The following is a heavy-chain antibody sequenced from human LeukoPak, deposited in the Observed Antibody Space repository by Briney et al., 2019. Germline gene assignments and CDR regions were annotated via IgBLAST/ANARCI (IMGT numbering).Heavy chain of an antibody. V-gene: IGHV3-53*01. D-gene: IGHD3-22*01. Sequence: PGGSLRLSCAASGFTLSSNYMSWVRQAPGKGLEWVSIIYSGGSTYYADSVKGRFTISRDNSKNTRYLQRNSLRAEDTAMYYCARDPTNSSGHEGGDYWGQGTLVTVSS. CDR1: GFTLSSNY. CDR3: ARDPTNSSGHEGGDY. J-gene: IGHJ4*02. CDR2: IYSGGST.